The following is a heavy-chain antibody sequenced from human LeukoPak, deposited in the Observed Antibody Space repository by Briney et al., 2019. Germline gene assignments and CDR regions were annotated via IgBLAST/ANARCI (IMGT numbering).Heavy chain of an antibody. J-gene: IGHJ4*02. D-gene: IGHD6-19*01. CDR2: ISPYNGNT. V-gene: IGHV1-18*01. Sequence: ASVKVSCKASGYTFTSYGITWVRRAPGQGLEWMGWISPYNGNTRYAQKFQGRVAMTTDTSTTTAYMELRGLRFNDTAVYYCARAGPGSGWYFDYGGQGTLVTVSS. CDR1: GYTFTSYG. CDR3: ARAGPGSGWYFDY.